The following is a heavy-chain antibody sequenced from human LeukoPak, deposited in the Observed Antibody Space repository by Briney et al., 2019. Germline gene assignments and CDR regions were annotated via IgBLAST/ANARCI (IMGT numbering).Heavy chain of an antibody. Sequence: PGGPLRLSCAASGFTFSNAWMSWVRQAPGKGLEWVGRVKSKTDGGTTDYAAPVKGRFTISRDDSKNTLYLQMNSLKTEDTAVYYCTTDGVVVVAAFDYWGQGTLVTVSS. CDR3: TTDGVVVVAAFDY. D-gene: IGHD2-15*01. CDR2: VKSKTDGGTT. V-gene: IGHV3-15*01. J-gene: IGHJ4*02. CDR1: GFTFSNAW.